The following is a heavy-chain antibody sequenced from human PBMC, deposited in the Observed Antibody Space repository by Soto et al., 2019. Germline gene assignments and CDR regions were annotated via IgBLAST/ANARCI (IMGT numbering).Heavy chain of an antibody. Sequence: QVQLVQSGAEVRQPASSVKVSCKSSGGTFSSSAISWVRQAPGQGLEWMGGIVPIVDTSTYAQKFQGRVTITADASTSTAYMAMTSLRSDDTAIYYCVRVVASPGYPDYWGQGTLVTVSS. CDR3: VRVVASPGYPDY. V-gene: IGHV1-69*12. J-gene: IGHJ4*02. CDR2: IVPIVDTS. CDR1: GGTFSSSA. D-gene: IGHD5-12*01.